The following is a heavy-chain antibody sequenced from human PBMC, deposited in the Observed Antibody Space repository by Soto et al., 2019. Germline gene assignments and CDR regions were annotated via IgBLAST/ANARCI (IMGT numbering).Heavy chain of an antibody. CDR2: IIPIFGTA. D-gene: IGHD3-22*01. CDR1: GCTCSSYA. J-gene: IGHJ6*02. V-gene: IGHV1-69*13. Sequence: ASVKVSCKASGCTCSSYAISWVRQAPGQGLEWMGGIIPIFGTANYAQKFQGRVTITADESTSTAYMELSSLRSEDTAVYYCARTYYYDSSGYPSREDDYGMDVSGQGTTFTVSS. CDR3: ARTYYYDSSGYPSREDDYGMDV.